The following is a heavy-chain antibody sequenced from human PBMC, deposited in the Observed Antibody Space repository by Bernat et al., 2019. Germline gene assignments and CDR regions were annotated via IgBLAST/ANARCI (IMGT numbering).Heavy chain of an antibody. V-gene: IGHV3-66*01. CDR2: IYSGGST. CDR1: GFTVSSNY. D-gene: IGHD6-6*01. Sequence: EVQLVESGGGLVQPGGSLRLSCAASGFTVSSNYMSWVRQAPGKGLEWVSVIYSGGSTYYADSVKGRFTISRDNSKNTLYLQMNSLRAEDTAVYYCARVRIADRRQRYYYYGMDVWGQGTTVTVSS. CDR3: ARVRIADRRQRYYYYGMDV. J-gene: IGHJ6*02.